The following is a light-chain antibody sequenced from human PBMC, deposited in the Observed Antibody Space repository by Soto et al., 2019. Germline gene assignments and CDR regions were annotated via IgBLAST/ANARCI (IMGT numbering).Light chain of an antibody. Sequence: EIVMTQSPATLSVSPGERATLSCRASQSVSSNLAWYQQKPGQVPRLLIYGASSRATGIPARFRGSGSGTEFTLTISSLQSEDFAVYYCQQYNSWPWTFGQGTKVDIK. V-gene: IGKV3D-15*01. CDR3: QQYNSWPWT. CDR1: QSVSSN. CDR2: GAS. J-gene: IGKJ1*01.